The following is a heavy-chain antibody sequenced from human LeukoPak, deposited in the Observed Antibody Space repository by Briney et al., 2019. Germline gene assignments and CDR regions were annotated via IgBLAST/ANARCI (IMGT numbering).Heavy chain of an antibody. V-gene: IGHV1-2*02. CDR1: GYTFTGYY. D-gene: IGHD5-12*01. CDR3: ARVRGYDFRLRFDP. J-gene: IGHJ5*02. Sequence: ASVKVSCKASGYTFTGYYMHWVRQAPGQGLEWMGWINPNSGGTNYAQKFQGRVTVTRDTSISTAYMELSRLRSDDTAVYYCARVRGYDFRLRFDPWGQGTLVTVSS. CDR2: INPNSGGT.